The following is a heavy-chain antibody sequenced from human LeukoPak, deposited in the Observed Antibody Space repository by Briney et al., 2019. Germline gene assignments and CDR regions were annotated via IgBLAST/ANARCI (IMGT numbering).Heavy chain of an antibody. CDR3: ARGAGTRTIQY. V-gene: IGHV1-69*05. D-gene: IGHD1-7*01. Sequence: EASVKVSCKASGGTFSSYAISWVRQAPGQGLEWMGGIIPLFGAAQYAQRFQGRVTITTDEFTTTAYLELSSLRSDDTAVYYCARGAGTRTIQYWGQGTLVTVSS. CDR1: GGTFSSYA. CDR2: IIPLFGAA. J-gene: IGHJ4*02.